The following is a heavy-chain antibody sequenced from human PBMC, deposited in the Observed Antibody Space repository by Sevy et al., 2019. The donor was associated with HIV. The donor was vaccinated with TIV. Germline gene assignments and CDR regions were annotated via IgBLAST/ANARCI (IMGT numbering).Heavy chain of an antibody. D-gene: IGHD3-16*01. CDR2: IKQDGSKK. J-gene: IGHJ4*02. V-gene: IGHV3-7*01. CDR3: ARLKLHYDPYYFDL. CDR1: GFTFSDYW. Sequence: GGSLRLSCAASGFTFSDYWMSWVRQAPEKGLQWVANIKQDGSKKYYVDSVNGRFIMSRDNAKNSLYLEMNSLRAEDTAVYYCARLKLHYDPYYFDLWGQRTLVTVSS.